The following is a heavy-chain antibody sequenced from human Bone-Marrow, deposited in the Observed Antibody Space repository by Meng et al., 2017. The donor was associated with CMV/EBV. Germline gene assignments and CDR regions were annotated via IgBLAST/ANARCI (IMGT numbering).Heavy chain of an antibody. D-gene: IGHD3-22*01. J-gene: IGHJ6*02. CDR1: GGSISSYY. CDR3: ARDPRGSHYGYDS. CDR2: IYHSGST. V-gene: IGHV4-59*12. Sequence: SETLSLTCTVSGGSISSYYWSWIRQPPGKGLEWIGYIYHSGSTNYNPSLKSRVIISVDKSKNEFSLDLSSVTAADTAVYYCARDPRGSHYGYDSWGQGTTVTVSS.